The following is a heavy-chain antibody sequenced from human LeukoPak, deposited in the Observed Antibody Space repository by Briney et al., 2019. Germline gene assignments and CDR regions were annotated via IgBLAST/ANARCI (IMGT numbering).Heavy chain of an antibody. CDR1: GYSFTSYW. CDR2: IYPGDSDT. CDR3: ARAQEERRSSCPFDP. V-gene: IGHV5-51*01. Sequence: AGESLKISCTASGYSFTSYWIGWVRQMPGKGLEWMGIIYPGDSDTRYSPSFQGQVTISADKSISTAYLQWSSLKASDTAMYYCARAQEERRSSCPFDPWGQGTLVTVSS. J-gene: IGHJ5*02. D-gene: IGHD6-13*01.